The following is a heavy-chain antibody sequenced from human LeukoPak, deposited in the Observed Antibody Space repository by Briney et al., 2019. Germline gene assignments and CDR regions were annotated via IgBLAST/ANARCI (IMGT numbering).Heavy chain of an antibody. D-gene: IGHD5-18*01. CDR3: ARDFRAAMVSDWFDP. J-gene: IGHJ5*02. CDR1: GYSFTRNA. V-gene: IGHV1-2*02. CDR2: INPNSGGT. Sequence: ASVKVSCKASGYSFTRNAIHWVRQAPGQRLEWMGWINPNSGGTNYAQKFQGRVTMTRDTSISTAYMELSRLRSDDTAVYYCARDFRAAMVSDWFDPWGQGTLVTVPS.